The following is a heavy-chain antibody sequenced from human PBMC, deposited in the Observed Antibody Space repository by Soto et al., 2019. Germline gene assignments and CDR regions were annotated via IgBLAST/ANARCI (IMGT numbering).Heavy chain of an antibody. V-gene: IGHV4-39*01. CDR2: IYYSGST. CDR3: ARGELRYFDWLLN. CDR1: GGSISSSSYY. Sequence: SETLSLTCTVSGGSISSSSYYWGWIRQPPGKGLEWIGSIYYSGSTYYNPSLKSRVTISVDTSKNQFSLKLSSVTAADTAVYYCARGELRYFDWLLNWGQGTLVTVSS. D-gene: IGHD3-9*01. J-gene: IGHJ1*01.